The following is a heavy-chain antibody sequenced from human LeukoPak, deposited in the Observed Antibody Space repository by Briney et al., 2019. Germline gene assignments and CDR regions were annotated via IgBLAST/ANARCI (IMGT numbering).Heavy chain of an antibody. Sequence: GGSLRLSCAASGFTVSSYSMNWVRQAPGKGLEWVSSISSSSSYIYYADSVKGRFTISRDNAKNSLYLQMNSLRAEDTAVYYCARSGLYYYYYYGMDVWGQGTTVTVSS. V-gene: IGHV3-21*01. CDR3: ARSGLYYYYYYGMDV. CDR2: ISSSSSYI. J-gene: IGHJ6*02. D-gene: IGHD2-15*01. CDR1: GFTVSSYS.